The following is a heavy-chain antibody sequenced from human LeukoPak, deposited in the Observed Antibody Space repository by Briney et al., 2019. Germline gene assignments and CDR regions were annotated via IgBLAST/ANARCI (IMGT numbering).Heavy chain of an antibody. D-gene: IGHD2-2*02. CDR1: GFTFSSYG. CDR3: AKEGVKCSSTSCYRNYYYYGMDV. V-gene: IGHV3-30*18. Sequence: GGSLRLSCAASGFTFSSYGMHWVRQAPGKGLEWVAVISYDGSNKYYADSVKGRFTISRDNSKNTLYLQMNSLRAEDTAVYYCAKEGVKCSSTSCYRNYYYYGMDVWGKGTTVTVSS. J-gene: IGHJ6*04. CDR2: ISYDGSNK.